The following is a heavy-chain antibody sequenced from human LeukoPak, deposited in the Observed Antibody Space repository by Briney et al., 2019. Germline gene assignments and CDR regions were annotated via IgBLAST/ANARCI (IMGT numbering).Heavy chain of an antibody. CDR1: GGSINSYY. D-gene: IGHD3-10*01. J-gene: IGHJ5*02. V-gene: IGHV4-4*07. CDR2: IYTSGST. Sequence: SETLSLTCTVSGGSINSYYWSWIRQPAGQGLEWIGRIYTSGSTNYNPSLKSRVTISVDTSKNQFSLKLSSVTAADTAEYYCARDDLHSGFDPWGQGTLVTVSS. CDR3: ARDDLHSGFDP.